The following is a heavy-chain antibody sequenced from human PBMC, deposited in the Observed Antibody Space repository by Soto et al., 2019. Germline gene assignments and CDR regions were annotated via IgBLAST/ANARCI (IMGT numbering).Heavy chain of an antibody. D-gene: IGHD3-22*01. CDR1: GFTFSSYS. Sequence: GGSLRLSCAASGFTFSSYSMNWVRQAPGKGLEWVSAISGSGGSTYYADSVKGRFTISRDNSKNTLYLQMNSLRAEDTAVYYCAKDPYDSSGFDYWGQGTLVTVSS. CDR2: ISGSGGST. CDR3: AKDPYDSSGFDY. V-gene: IGHV3-23*01. J-gene: IGHJ4*02.